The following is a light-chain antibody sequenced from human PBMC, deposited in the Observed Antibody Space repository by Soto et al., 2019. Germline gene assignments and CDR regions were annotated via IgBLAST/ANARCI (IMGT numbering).Light chain of an antibody. CDR1: SNDVGGYNY. CDR3: CSYTSTNSRV. Sequence: QSALTQPASMSGSPGQSITISCTGTSNDVGGYNYVSWYQQHPGKAPKLMIFEVSNRPSGVSNRFSGSKSGYTASLTISGLQAEDEAYYYCCSYTSTNSRVFGGGTKLTVL. V-gene: IGLV2-14*01. CDR2: EVS. J-gene: IGLJ3*02.